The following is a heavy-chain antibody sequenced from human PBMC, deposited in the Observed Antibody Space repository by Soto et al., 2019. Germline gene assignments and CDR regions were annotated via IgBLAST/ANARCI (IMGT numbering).Heavy chain of an antibody. D-gene: IGHD5-12*01. Sequence: EVQLVESGGGLVKPGGSLRLSCAASGFTFSSYSMNWVRQAPGKGLEWVSSISSSSSYIYYADSVKGRFTISRDNAKNSLYLQMNSLRAEDTAVYYCARVRVDWQTRDGYKTRDVAFDIWGQGTMVTVSS. CDR3: ARVRVDWQTRDGYKTRDVAFDI. CDR1: GFTFSSYS. V-gene: IGHV3-21*01. J-gene: IGHJ3*02. CDR2: ISSSSSYI.